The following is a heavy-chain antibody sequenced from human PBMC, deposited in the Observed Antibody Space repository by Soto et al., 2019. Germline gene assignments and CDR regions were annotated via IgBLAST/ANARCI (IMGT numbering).Heavy chain of an antibody. CDR1: GYNFNTYG. D-gene: IGHD3-16*01. J-gene: IGHJ4*02. CDR3: ARDRDYSHTDADIDF. Sequence: QVQLVQSGAEVRRPGGSVRISCKTSGYNFNTYGIIWVRQAPGQGLEWMGWISGYNGYTKYAQSLDDRVTLSTDTSTSTAYLELRSLRSGDTAFYFCARDRDYSHTDADIDFWGQGTLVTVSS. CDR2: ISGYNGYT. V-gene: IGHV1-18*01.